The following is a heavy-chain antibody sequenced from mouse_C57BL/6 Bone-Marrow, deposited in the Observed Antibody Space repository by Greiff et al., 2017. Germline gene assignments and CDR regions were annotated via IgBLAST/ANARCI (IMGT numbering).Heavy chain of an antibody. CDR3: ARAPYYYGSCAMDY. J-gene: IGHJ4*01. CDR1: GFTFSDYG. CDR2: ISNLAYSI. V-gene: IGHV5-15*01. Sequence: EVMLVESGGGLVQPGGSLKLSCAASGFTFSDYGMAWVRQAPRKGPEWVAFISNLAYSIYYADTVTGRFTISRENAKNTRYLEMSSLRSEDTAMYYCARAPYYYGSCAMDYWGQGTSVTVSS. D-gene: IGHD1-1*01.